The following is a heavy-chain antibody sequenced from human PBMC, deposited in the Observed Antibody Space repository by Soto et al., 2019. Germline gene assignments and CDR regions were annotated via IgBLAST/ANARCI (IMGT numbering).Heavy chain of an antibody. V-gene: IGHV1-69*13. Sequence: SVKVSCKASGGTFSSCAISWVRQAPGQGLEWMGGIIPIFGTANYAQKFQGRVTITADESTSTAYMELSSLRSEDTAVYYCARDGYCSGGSCYRAHYYYYYGMDVWGQGTTVTVSS. CDR2: IIPIFGTA. CDR1: GGTFSSCA. D-gene: IGHD2-15*01. J-gene: IGHJ6*02. CDR3: ARDGYCSGGSCYRAHYYYYYGMDV.